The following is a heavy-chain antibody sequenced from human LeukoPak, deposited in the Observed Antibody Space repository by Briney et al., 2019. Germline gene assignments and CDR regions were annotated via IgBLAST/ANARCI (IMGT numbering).Heavy chain of an antibody. D-gene: IGHD6-19*01. CDR1: GVSFSDYY. Sequence: SETLSLTCAVYGVSFSDYYWSWIRQPPGKGLQWIGEINHSGGTNYNPSLKSRVTISVDTSKTQFFLKLSSVTAADTAVYYCARGLPISGWVNWGQGTLVTVSS. V-gene: IGHV4-34*01. CDR2: INHSGGT. J-gene: IGHJ4*02. CDR3: ARGLPISGWVN.